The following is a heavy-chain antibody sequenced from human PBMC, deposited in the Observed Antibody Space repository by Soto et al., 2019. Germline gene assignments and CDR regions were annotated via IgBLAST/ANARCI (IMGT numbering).Heavy chain of an antibody. CDR3: ARDRGYYDSSGYYNYYYYGMDV. CDR1: GVSVSSND. Sequence: GGSLRLSCSASGVSVSSNDMSWVRTTPAKGLEWVSVIYSGGSTYYADSVKGRFTISRDNSKNTLYLQMNSLRAEDTAVYYCARDRGYYDSSGYYNYYYYGMDVWGQGTTVTVSS. J-gene: IGHJ6*02. CDR2: IYSGGST. V-gene: IGHV3-53*01. D-gene: IGHD3-22*01.